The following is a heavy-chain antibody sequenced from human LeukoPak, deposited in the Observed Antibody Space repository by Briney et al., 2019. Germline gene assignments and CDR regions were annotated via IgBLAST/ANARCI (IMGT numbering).Heavy chain of an antibody. V-gene: IGHV3-53*01. CDR2: IYADGNT. CDR1: GFIVNTNY. Sequence: PGGSLRLSCAASGFIVNTNYMSWVRQAPGRGLEWVSFIYADGNTYYADSVKGRFTISRDISKNAVFLQMNSLRAEDTAVYDCGRLMYYYMDVWGKGTTVTISS. CDR3: GRLMYYYMDV. J-gene: IGHJ6*03.